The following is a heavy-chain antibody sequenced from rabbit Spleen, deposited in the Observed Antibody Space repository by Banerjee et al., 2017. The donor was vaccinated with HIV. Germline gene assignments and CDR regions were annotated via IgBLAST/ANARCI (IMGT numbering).Heavy chain of an antibody. CDR3: ARPNSDYYRSFKL. CDR2: AYAGSSGST. J-gene: IGHJ4*01. D-gene: IGHD1-1*01. Sequence: QSLEESGGDLVKPGASLTLTCTASGFSISSRHWICWVRQAPGKGLEWVACAYAGSSGSTYSATWAKGRFTISKTSSTSVTLQMTSLTAADTATYFCARPNSDYYRSFKLWGQGSLVTVS. CDR1: GFSISSRHW. V-gene: IGHV1S40*01.